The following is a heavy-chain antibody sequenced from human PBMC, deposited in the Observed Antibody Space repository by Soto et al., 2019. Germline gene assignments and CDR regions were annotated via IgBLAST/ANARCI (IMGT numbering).Heavy chain of an antibody. D-gene: IGHD2-2*01. Sequence: GGSRRLSCASSGFTFSIYAMNWVRQAPAKGLEWVSIISGSGGTTYYADSVKGRFTISRDNSKNTLYLQMNSLRAEDTAVYYCAKHGDCSSTSCYFDYWAQGTMVTVS. V-gene: IGHV3-23*01. CDR1: GFTFSIYA. CDR2: ISGSGGTT. CDR3: AKHGDCSSTSCYFDY. J-gene: IGHJ4*02.